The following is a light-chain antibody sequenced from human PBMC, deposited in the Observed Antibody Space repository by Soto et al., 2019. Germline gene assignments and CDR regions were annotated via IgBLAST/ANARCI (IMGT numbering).Light chain of an antibody. CDR2: GNT. V-gene: IGLV1-40*01. J-gene: IGLJ2*01. Sequence: QSVLTQPPSVSGAPGQRVTISCTGSSSNIGAGYDVHWYEQLPGTAPKLLIYGNTNRPSGVPDRFSGSKSGTSASLAITGLQAEDEADYYCQSYDNRLSTSVFGGGTKVTVL. CDR3: QSYDNRLSTSV. CDR1: SSNIGAGYD.